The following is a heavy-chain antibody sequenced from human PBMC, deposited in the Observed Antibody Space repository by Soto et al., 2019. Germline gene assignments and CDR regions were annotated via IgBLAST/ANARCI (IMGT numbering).Heavy chain of an antibody. Sequence: PSETLSLTCAVSGGSIRSNNWWRWVRQPPGKGLEWIGEIFHSGSTNYNPSLKTRVTIAVDKSKNQFSLKLSSVIAADTVVYYCAREFSGSYSDNWGQGTLVTVSS. CDR2: IFHSGST. CDR1: GGSIRSNNW. D-gene: IGHD1-26*01. J-gene: IGHJ4*02. CDR3: AREFSGSYSDN. V-gene: IGHV4-4*02.